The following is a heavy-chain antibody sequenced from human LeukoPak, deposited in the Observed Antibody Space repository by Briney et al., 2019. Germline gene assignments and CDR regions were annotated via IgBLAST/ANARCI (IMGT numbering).Heavy chain of an antibody. CDR1: GYSFTNFW. V-gene: IGHV5-51*01. J-gene: IGHJ3*02. Sequence: GESLKISCKGSGYSFTNFWIGWVRQMPGKGLEWMGIMYPADSNTRYSPSFQGQVTISADKSISTAYLQWSSLKASDTAMYYCARPRSGSNYGAFDIWGQGTMVTVSS. D-gene: IGHD1-26*01. CDR2: MYPADSNT. CDR3: ARPRSGSNYGAFDI.